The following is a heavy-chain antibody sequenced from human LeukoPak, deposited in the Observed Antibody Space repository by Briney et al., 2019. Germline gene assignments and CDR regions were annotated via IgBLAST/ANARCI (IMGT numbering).Heavy chain of an antibody. D-gene: IGHD5-12*01. V-gene: IGHV3-30*07. CDR2: ISYDGSNK. Sequence: GGSLRLSCAASGFTFSSYAMHWVRQAPGKGLEWVAVISYDGSNKYYADSVKGRFTISRDNSKNTLYLQMNSLRAEDTAVYYCAKAGVATAMIYYYYGMDVWGQGTTVTVSS. CDR1: GFTFSSYA. CDR3: AKAGVATAMIYYYYGMDV. J-gene: IGHJ6*02.